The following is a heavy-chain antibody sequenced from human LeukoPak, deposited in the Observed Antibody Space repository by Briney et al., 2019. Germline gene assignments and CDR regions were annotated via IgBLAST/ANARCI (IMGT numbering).Heavy chain of an antibody. CDR1: GFTFDDYG. J-gene: IGHJ4*02. V-gene: IGHV3-7*01. CDR2: IKQDGSEK. CDR3: ARDWLDSGYDLAIGGY. D-gene: IGHD5-12*01. Sequence: PGGSLRLSCAASGFTFDDYGMSWVRQAPGKGLEWVANIKQDGSEKYYVDSVKGRFTISRDNAKNSLYLQMNSLRAEDTAVYYCARDWLDSGYDLAIGGYWGQGTLVTVSS.